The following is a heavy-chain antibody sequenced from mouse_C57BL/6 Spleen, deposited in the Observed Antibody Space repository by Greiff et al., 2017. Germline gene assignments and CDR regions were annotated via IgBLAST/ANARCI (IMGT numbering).Heavy chain of an antibody. J-gene: IGHJ4*01. CDR1: GYTFTEYT. D-gene: IGHD1-1*01. CDR3: ARHEDYYGSSYYYAMDY. CDR2: FYPGSGSI. V-gene: IGHV1-62-2*01. Sequence: QVQLQQSGAELVKPGASVKLSCKASGYTFTEYTIHWVKQRSGQGLEWIGWFYPGSGSIKYNEKFKDKATLTADKSSSTVYMERSRLTSEDSAVYFCARHEDYYGSSYYYAMDYWGQGTSVTVSS.